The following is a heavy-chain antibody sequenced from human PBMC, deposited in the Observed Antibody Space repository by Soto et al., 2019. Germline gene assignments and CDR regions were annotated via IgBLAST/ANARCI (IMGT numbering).Heavy chain of an antibody. V-gene: IGHV3-11*05. Sequence: QVQLVESGGGLVKPGGSLRLSCAASGFTFSDYYMSWIRQAPGKGLEWVSYITSSSSYTNYADSVKGRFTISRDNAKNSLSLQINSPRAEDTAVYYCARGHRYGMDVWGQGTTVTVSS. CDR3: ARGHRYGMDV. CDR1: GFTFSDYY. J-gene: IGHJ6*02. CDR2: ITSSSSYT.